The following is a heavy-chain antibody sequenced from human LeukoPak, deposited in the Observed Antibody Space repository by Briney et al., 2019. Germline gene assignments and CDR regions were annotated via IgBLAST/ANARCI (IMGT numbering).Heavy chain of an antibody. J-gene: IGHJ4*02. D-gene: IGHD6-13*01. CDR2: IYYSGNT. V-gene: IGHV4-39*01. Sequence: SETLSLTCTVSGGSIFSSNSYWGWIRQPPGKGLEWIGSIYYSGNTYCNASLKSRVTISVDTSKNQFSLKVSSVTAADTAVYYCARGHHSGYSTSWYDYWGQGTLVTVSS. CDR3: ARGHHSGYSTSWYDY. CDR1: GGSIFSSNSY.